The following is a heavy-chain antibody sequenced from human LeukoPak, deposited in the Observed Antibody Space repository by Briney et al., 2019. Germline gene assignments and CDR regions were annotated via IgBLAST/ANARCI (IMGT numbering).Heavy chain of an antibody. Sequence: PSETLSLTCTVSGGSISSSSYYWGWIRQPPGKGLEWIGSIYYSGSTYYNPSLKSRVTISVDTSKNQFSLKLSSVTAADTAVYYCARRRIVVVPAATFEDWFDPWGQGTLVTVSS. D-gene: IGHD2-2*01. CDR2: IYYSGST. CDR1: GGSISSSSYY. J-gene: IGHJ5*02. V-gene: IGHV4-39*01. CDR3: ARRRIVVVPAATFEDWFDP.